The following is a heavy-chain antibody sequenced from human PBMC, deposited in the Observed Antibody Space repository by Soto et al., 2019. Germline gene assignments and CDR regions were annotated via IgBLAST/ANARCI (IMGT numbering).Heavy chain of an antibody. J-gene: IGHJ6*02. CDR3: AKDLSHYIPSYYGMDV. Sequence: GGSLRLSSAASGFTFSNYGIHWVRQAPGMGLEWVALISYDGSDKYYADSVKGRFTISRDKSKNTLYLQMNSMRAEDTSEYYCAKDLSHYIPSYYGMDVWGQGXMVTVSS. CDR2: ISYDGSDK. V-gene: IGHV3-30*18. D-gene: IGHD4-4*01. CDR1: GFTFSNYG.